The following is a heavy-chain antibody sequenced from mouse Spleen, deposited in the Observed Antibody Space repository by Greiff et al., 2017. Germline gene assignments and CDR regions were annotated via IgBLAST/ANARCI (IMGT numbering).Heavy chain of an antibody. CDR2: ISSGGSYT. CDR3: ARPLSYWYFDV. D-gene: IGHD1-1*01. CDR1: GFTFSSYG. Sequence: EVKLMESGGDLVKPGGSLKLSCAASGFTFSSYGMSWVRQTPDKRLEWVATISSGGSYTYYPDSVKGRFTISRDNAKNTLYLQMSSLKSEDTAMYYCARPLSYWYFDVWGTGTTVTVSS. V-gene: IGHV5-6*01. J-gene: IGHJ1*03.